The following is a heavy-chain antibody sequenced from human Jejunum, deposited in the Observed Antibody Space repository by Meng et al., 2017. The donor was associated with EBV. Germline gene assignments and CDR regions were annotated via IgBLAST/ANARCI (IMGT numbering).Heavy chain of an antibody. CDR3: ARVGNPGAEYFQH. J-gene: IGHJ1*01. D-gene: IGHD1-14*01. Sequence: GQRVQAGAGVKKPGASVKVSCKASGYTFTGYDINWVRQVTGQGLEWMGWINVISGNTGYEQKFQGRITMTRDTSINTAYMELSSLRSDDTAVYYCARVGNPGAEYFQHWGQGTLVTVSS. V-gene: IGHV1-8*01. CDR1: GYTFTGYD. CDR2: INVISGNT.